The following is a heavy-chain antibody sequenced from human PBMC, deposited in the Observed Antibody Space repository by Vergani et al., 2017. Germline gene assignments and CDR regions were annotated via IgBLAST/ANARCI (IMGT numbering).Heavy chain of an antibody. CDR3: AKVYCSSTTCYRNWFDP. D-gene: IGHD2-2*02. J-gene: IGHJ5*02. V-gene: IGHV3-23*04. CDR2: ISGSGGST. CDR1: GFTFSSYA. Sequence: EVQLVESGGVVVQPGGSLRLSCAASGFTFSSYAMSWVRQAPGKGLEWVSTISGSGGSTYYADSVKGRFTISRDNSKNTLYLQMNSLRAEDTAVYYCAKVYCSSTTCYRNWFDPWGQGTLVTVSS.